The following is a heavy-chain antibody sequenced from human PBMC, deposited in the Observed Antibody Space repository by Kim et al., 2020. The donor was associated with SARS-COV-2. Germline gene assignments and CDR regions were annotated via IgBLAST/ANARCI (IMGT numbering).Heavy chain of an antibody. CDR2: IFHSGST. V-gene: IGHV4-61*01. CDR1: GGSVSGRSYF. Sequence: SETLSLTCTVSGGSVSGRSYFWSWIRQPPGKGLEWIGSIFHSGSTDYNPSLKSRVTMSLDTSKNQFSLNLGPVAAADTAVYYCARYSSDSKYYFDSWGQGTRVTVS. D-gene: IGHD2-15*01. J-gene: IGHJ4*02. CDR3: ARYSSDSKYYFDS.